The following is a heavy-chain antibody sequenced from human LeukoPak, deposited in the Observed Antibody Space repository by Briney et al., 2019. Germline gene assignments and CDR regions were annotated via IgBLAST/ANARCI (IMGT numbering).Heavy chain of an antibody. D-gene: IGHD2-2*02. CDR2: INPNSGGT. CDR3: ARDYRNCSSTSCYMPGNY. V-gene: IGHV1-2*02. Sequence: ASVKVSCKASGYTFTSYYMHWVRQAPGQGLEWMGWINPNSGGTNYAQKFQGRVTMTRDTSISTAYMELSRLRSDDTAVYYCARDYRNCSSTSCYMPGNYWGQGTLVTVSS. CDR1: GYTFTSYY. J-gene: IGHJ4*02.